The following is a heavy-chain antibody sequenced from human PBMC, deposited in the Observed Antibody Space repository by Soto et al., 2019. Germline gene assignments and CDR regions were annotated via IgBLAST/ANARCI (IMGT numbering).Heavy chain of an antibody. D-gene: IGHD3-10*01. CDR3: ARKGRYYGSGSFWFDP. V-gene: IGHV4-59*07. Sequence: PSDTLARTWTVSGGSISSYCWSWMRQPPGKGLEWIGYIYYSGSTNYNPSLKSRVTISVDTSKNQFSLKLSSVTAADTAVYYCARKGRYYGSGSFWFDPWGQGTLVTVSS. CDR1: GGSISSYC. J-gene: IGHJ5*02. CDR2: IYYSGST.